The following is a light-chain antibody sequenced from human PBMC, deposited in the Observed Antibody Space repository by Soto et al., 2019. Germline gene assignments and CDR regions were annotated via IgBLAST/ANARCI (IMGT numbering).Light chain of an antibody. V-gene: IGLV3-9*01. Sequence: SYELTQPLSVSVALGQTARITCGGNNIGSKNVHWYQQKPGQAPVLVIYRDSSRPSGIPERFSGSISGNTATLTITRAQDGEESDYYWQVWDSSTVVFGGGTKLTVL. CDR2: RDS. CDR1: NIGSKN. CDR3: QVWDSSTVV. J-gene: IGLJ2*01.